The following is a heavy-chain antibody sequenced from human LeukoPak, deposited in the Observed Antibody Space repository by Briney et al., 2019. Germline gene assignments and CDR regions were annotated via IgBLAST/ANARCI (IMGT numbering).Heavy chain of an antibody. CDR1: GGSISSYY. CDR3: ARGYYDSSGYYSFDH. CDR2: IYYSGST. J-gene: IGHJ4*02. D-gene: IGHD3-22*01. V-gene: IGHV4-59*01. Sequence: SETLSLTCTVSGGSISSYYWSWIRQPPGKGLEWIGYIYYSGSTNYNPSLKSRVTISVDTSKNQFSLKLSSVTAADTAVYYCARGYYDSSGYYSFDHWGQGTLVTVSS.